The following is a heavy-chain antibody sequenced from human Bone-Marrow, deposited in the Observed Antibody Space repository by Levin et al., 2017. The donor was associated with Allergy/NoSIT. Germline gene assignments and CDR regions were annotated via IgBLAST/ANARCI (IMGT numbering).Heavy chain of an antibody. CDR3: TRDRGANGWSDL. CDR1: GGSVHSAAYY. Sequence: SQTLSLTCTVSGGSVHSAAYYWSWIRQPPGRGLEWLGYIYHSGSTKYNPSLKSRVTISVDTSKNQFSLKVTSVTTADTAVYYCTRDRGANGWSDLWGQGTLVTVPS. V-gene: IGHV4-61*08. J-gene: IGHJ5*02. CDR2: IYHSGST. D-gene: IGHD3-10*01.